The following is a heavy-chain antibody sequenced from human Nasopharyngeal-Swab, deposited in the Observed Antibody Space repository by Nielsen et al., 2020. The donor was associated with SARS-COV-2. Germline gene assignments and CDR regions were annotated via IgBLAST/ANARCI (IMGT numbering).Heavy chain of an antibody. J-gene: IGHJ4*02. Sequence: GESLKISCAASGFTFSSYAMSWVRQPPGKGLEWVAAISGSGGSTYYADSVKGRFTISRDNSKNTLYLQMNSLRAEDTAVYYCAKVMIVVPKAFDYWGQGTLVTVSS. V-gene: IGHV3-23*01. CDR2: ISGSGGST. D-gene: IGHD3-22*01. CDR3: AKVMIVVPKAFDY. CDR1: GFTFSSYA.